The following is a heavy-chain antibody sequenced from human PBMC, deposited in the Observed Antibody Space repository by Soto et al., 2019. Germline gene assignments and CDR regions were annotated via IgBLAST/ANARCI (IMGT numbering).Heavy chain of an antibody. Sequence: EVQLVESGGGLVQPGGSLRLSCAASGFTVSSNYMSWVRQAPGKGLEWVSVIYSGGSTYYADSVKGRFTISRHNSKNTLYLQMNSMRAEDTAGYYCARHYGDYGGNFDYWGQGPLVTVSS. J-gene: IGHJ4*02. CDR1: GFTVSSNY. V-gene: IGHV3-53*04. CDR3: ARHYGDYGGNFDY. D-gene: IGHD4-17*01. CDR2: IYSGGST.